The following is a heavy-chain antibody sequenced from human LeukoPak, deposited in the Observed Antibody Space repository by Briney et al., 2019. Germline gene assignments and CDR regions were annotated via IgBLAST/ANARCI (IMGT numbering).Heavy chain of an antibody. V-gene: IGHV3-53*01. CDR1: GFTVSSNY. Sequence: GGSLRLSCAASGFTVSSNYMGWVRQAPGKGLEWVSVIYSGGSTYHADSVKGRFTISRDNSKNTLYLQMNSLGAEDTAVYYCARGRPYSYGSGQFDYWGQGILVTVSS. J-gene: IGHJ4*02. CDR3: ARGRPYSYGSGQFDY. D-gene: IGHD3-10*01. CDR2: IYSGGST.